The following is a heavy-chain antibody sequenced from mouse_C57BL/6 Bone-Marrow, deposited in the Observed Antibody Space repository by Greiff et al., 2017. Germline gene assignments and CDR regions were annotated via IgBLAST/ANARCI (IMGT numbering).Heavy chain of an antibody. V-gene: IGHV14-4*01. CDR3: TTYGYYPWFAY. CDR2: IDPENGDT. J-gene: IGHJ3*01. Sequence: EVQLQQSGAELVRPGASVKLSCTASGFNIKDDYMHWVKQRPEQGLEWIGWIDPENGDTEYASKFQGKATITADTSSNTAYLQLSSLTSEDTAVYYCTTYGYYPWFAYWGQGTRVTVSA. CDR1: GFNIKDDY. D-gene: IGHD2-3*01.